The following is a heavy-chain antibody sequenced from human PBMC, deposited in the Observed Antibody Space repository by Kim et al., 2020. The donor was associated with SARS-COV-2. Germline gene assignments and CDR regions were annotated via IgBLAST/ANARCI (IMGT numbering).Heavy chain of an antibody. CDR1: GYTFTSYA. CDR3: ARSSNLITIFGVVINPREGYFDY. J-gene: IGHJ4*02. V-gene: IGHV1-3*01. CDR2: INAGNGNT. Sequence: ASVKVSCKASGYTFTSYAMHWVRQAPGQRLEWMGWINAGNGNTKYSQKFQGRVTITRDTSASTAYMELSSLRSEDTAVYYCARSSNLITIFGVVINPREGYFDYWGQGTLVTVSS. D-gene: IGHD3-3*01.